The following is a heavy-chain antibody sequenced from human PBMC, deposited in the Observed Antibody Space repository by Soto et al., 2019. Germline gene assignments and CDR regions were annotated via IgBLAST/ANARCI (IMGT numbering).Heavy chain of an antibody. J-gene: IGHJ6*02. V-gene: IGHV3-53*01. CDR1: GFTVRSNY. D-gene: IGHD4-17*01. Sequence: SCAASGFTVRSNYMTWVRQAPGKGLEWVSIINTYGSTYYADSVKGRFTISRDTSKMFLQMNSLRAEDTAVYYCATRTGPYYYAMNVWGQGTTVTVSS. CDR3: ATRTGPYYYAMNV. CDR2: INTYGST.